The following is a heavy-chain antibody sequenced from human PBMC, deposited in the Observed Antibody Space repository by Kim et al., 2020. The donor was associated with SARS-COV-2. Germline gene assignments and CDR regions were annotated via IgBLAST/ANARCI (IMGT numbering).Heavy chain of an antibody. J-gene: IGHJ4*02. V-gene: IGHV4-30-2*01. CDR1: GGSISSGGYS. CDR2: IYHSGST. Sequence: SETLSLTCAVSGGSISSGGYSWSWIRQPPGKGLEWIGYIYHSGSTYYNPSLKSRVTISVDRSKNQFSLKLSSVTAADTAVYYCARGGVTHPFDYWGQGTLVTVSS. D-gene: IGHD4-4*01. CDR3: ARGGVTHPFDY.